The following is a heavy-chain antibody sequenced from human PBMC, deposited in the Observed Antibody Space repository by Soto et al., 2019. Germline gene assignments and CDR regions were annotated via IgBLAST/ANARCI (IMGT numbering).Heavy chain of an antibody. Sequence: SETLSLTCTVSGGSISSGDYYWSWIRQPPGKGLEWIGYIYYSGSTYYNPSLKSRVTISVDTSKNRFSLKLGSVTAAETAVYYCAGLHRYYYDSSGYYVFSDAFDIWGQGTMVTVSS. D-gene: IGHD3-22*01. V-gene: IGHV4-30-4*01. CDR2: IYYSGST. CDR1: GGSISSGDYY. J-gene: IGHJ3*02. CDR3: AGLHRYYYDSSGYYVFSDAFDI.